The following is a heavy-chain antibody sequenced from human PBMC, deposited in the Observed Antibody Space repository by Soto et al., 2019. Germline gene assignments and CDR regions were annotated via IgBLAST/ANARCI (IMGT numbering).Heavy chain of an antibody. D-gene: IGHD4-4*01. CDR3: ARDSLQNDAFDI. Sequence: GGSLRLSCAASGFTFRSYSMNWVRQAPGKGLEWVSSISSSSSYIYYADSVKGRFTISRDNAKNSLYLQMNSLRAEDTAVYYCARDSLQNDAFDIWGQGTMVTVSS. J-gene: IGHJ3*02. V-gene: IGHV3-21*01. CDR2: ISSSSSYI. CDR1: GFTFRSYS.